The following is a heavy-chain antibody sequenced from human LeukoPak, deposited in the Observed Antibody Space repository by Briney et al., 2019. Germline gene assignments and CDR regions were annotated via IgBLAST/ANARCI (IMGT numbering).Heavy chain of an antibody. V-gene: IGHV3-30*02. J-gene: IGHJ6*03. D-gene: IGHD2-15*01. CDR1: GFTFSSYA. CDR3: AKNGDRGAYCSGGSCYPYYYYYMDV. Sequence: PGGSLRLSCAASGFTFSSYAMHWVRQAPGKGLEWVAFIRSDGINKYYADSVKGRFTISRDNSKNTLYLQMNSLRAEDTAVYYCAKNGDRGAYCSGGSCYPYYYYYMDVWGKGTTVTISS. CDR2: IRSDGINK.